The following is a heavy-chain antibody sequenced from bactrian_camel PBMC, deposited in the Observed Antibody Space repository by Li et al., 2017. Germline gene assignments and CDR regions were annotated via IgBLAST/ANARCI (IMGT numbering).Heavy chain of an antibody. CDR3: AADRRLLQPRLRLSELGYKD. V-gene: IGHV3S53*01. Sequence: HVQLVESGGGSVQPGGSLRLSCTSSRSMSCVAWFRQAPGKSREGVATISGGGNPLYADSVRDRFAISRDSGKNVIVLEMDNLKPEDSGVYLCAADRRLLQPRLRLSELGYKDWGEGTQVTVS. CDR2: ISGGGNP. CDR1: RSMSC. J-gene: IGHJ4*01. D-gene: IGHD3*01.